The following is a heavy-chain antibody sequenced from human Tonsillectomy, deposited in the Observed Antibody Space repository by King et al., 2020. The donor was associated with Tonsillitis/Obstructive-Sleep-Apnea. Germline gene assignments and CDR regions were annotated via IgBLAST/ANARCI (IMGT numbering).Heavy chain of an antibody. V-gene: IGHV3-23*04. J-gene: IGHJ4*02. CDR3: AKDSGYDLGDFDY. CDR2: ISGSGGST. CDR1: GFTFSSFA. Sequence: VQLVESGGGLVQPGGSLRLSCAASGFTFSSFAMSWVRQAPEKGLEWVSAISGSGGSTYYADSVKGRFTISRDNSKNTLYLQMNSLRAEDTAVNYCAKDSGYDLGDFDYWGQGTLVTVSS. D-gene: IGHD5-12*01.